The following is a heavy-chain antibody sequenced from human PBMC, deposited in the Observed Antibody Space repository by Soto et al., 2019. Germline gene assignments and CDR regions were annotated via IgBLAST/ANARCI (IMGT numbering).Heavy chain of an antibody. D-gene: IGHD5-12*01. CDR1: GFTFSTNS. V-gene: IGHV3-23*01. CDR2: ISGAGDST. CDR3: SKWDGYGDQ. Sequence: EVQLLESGGGLVQPGGSLRLSCAASGFTFSTNSMTWVRQAPGKGLEWVCGISGAGDSTHYADSVKGRFTISRDNSKNMVYRQMNSLTADDTAVYFCSKWDGYGDQWGQGTLVTVSS. J-gene: IGHJ5*02.